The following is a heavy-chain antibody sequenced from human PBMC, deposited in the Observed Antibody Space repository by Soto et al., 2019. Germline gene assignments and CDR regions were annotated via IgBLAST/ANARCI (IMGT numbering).Heavy chain of an antibody. V-gene: IGHV1-3*01. Sequence: ASVKFSCKASGYTFSSYAMHWVRQAPGQRLEWMGWINAGYGNTNYAQKLQGRVTMTTDTSTSIVYMELRSLRSDDTAVYYCARDLNEWLSGGGAFDIWGQGTMVTVSS. D-gene: IGHD6-19*01. CDR1: GYTFSSYA. J-gene: IGHJ3*02. CDR2: INAGYGNT. CDR3: ARDLNEWLSGGGAFDI.